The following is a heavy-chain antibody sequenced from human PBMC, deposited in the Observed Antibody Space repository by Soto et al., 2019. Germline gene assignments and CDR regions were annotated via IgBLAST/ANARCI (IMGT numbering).Heavy chain of an antibody. CDR3: ARDERIAAANYYYYYGMDV. CDR2: IYYSGST. J-gene: IGHJ6*02. CDR1: GGSISSYY. D-gene: IGHD6-13*01. V-gene: IGHV4-59*01. Sequence: SETLSLTCTVSGGSISSYYWSWIRQPPGKGLEWIGYIYYSGSTNYNPSLKSRVTISVDTSKNQFSLKLSSVTAADTAVYYCARDERIAAANYYYYYGMDVWGQGTTVTVSS.